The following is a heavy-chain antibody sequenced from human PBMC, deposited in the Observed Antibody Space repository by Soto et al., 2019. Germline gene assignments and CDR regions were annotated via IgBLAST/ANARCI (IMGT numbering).Heavy chain of an antibody. V-gene: IGHV1-18*01. CDR2: ISAYNGNT. J-gene: IGHJ5*02. CDR1: GYTFTSYG. Sequence: QVQLVQSGAEVKKPGASVKVSCKASGYTFTSYGISWVRQAPGQGLEWMGWISAYNGNTNYAQKLQGRVTMTTDTSTSTAYTELRSLRSDDTAVYYCARVGHYYGSGSYEYWFDPWGQGTLVTVSS. CDR3: ARVGHYYGSGSYEYWFDP. D-gene: IGHD3-10*01.